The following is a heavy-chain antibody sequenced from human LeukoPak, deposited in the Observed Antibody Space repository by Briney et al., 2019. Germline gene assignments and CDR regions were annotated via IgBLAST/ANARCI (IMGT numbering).Heavy chain of an antibody. CDR3: ARFDPGVHPGDY. D-gene: IGHD3-10*01. CDR1: GGTFGNYG. Sequence: SVKVSCKTSGGTFGNYGIGWVRQAPGQGLEWMGGIIPISGTVNYAQNLQGRVTFTADESTTTTYMELSSLRSDDTAVYYCARFDPGVHPGDYWGQGTLVTVSS. V-gene: IGHV1-69*13. J-gene: IGHJ4*02. CDR2: IIPISGTV.